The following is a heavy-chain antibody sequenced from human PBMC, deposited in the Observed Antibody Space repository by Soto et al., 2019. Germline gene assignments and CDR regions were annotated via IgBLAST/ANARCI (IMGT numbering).Heavy chain of an antibody. CDR3: AREGSSSAF. Sequence: SETRSLTWTGSGGSIRTFYWIWVRQPAGKGLEWIGRIFSSGSTSFNPSLESRVAMSVDTSKNHFSLNLSSVTSADMAVYYCAREGSSSAF. CDR2: IFSSGST. V-gene: IGHV4-4*07. J-gene: IGHJ3*01. CDR1: GGSIRTFY.